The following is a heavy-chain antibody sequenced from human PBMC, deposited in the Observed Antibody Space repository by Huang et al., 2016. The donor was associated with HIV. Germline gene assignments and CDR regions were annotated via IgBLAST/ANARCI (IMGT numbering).Heavy chain of an antibody. D-gene: IGHD1-1*01. CDR2: ITGDSDRV. CDR1: GVTFDDFS. J-gene: IGHJ4*02. Sequence: EVHLVESGGGLVQPGRSLRLSCGASGVTFDDFSMHWVRQRPGKGREYVSAITGDSDRVCYAASVKGRFTIASDNAKNSLYLQMNSLRVEDTALYYCAHLPEPSSPWTDYWGQGTLVTVSS. CDR3: AHLPEPSSPWTDY. V-gene: IGHV3-9*01.